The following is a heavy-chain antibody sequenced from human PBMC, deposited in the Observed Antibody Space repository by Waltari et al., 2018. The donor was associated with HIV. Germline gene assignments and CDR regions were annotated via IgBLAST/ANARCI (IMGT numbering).Heavy chain of an antibody. CDR1: GGSISSYY. CDR2: IYYSGST. CDR3: ARSTTGGYGSGLTY. D-gene: IGHD3-16*01. V-gene: IGHV4-59*01. J-gene: IGHJ4*02. Sequence: QVQLQESGPGLVKPSETLSLTCTVSGGSISSYYWSWIRQPPGKGLDWIGYIYYSGSTNYNPSLKSRVTISLDTSKSQFSLDLNSVTAADTAVYFCARSTTGGYGSGLTYLGQGTLVTVSS.